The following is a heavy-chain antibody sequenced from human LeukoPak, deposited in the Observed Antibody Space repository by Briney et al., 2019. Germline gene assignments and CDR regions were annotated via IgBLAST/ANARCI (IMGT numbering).Heavy chain of an antibody. CDR3: AREGAAGGYYYYYMDV. D-gene: IGHD6-13*01. CDR1: GGSFSGYY. V-gene: IGHV4-34*01. CDR2: INHSGST. J-gene: IGHJ6*03. Sequence: SETLSLTCAVYGGSFSGYYWSWIRQPPGKGLEWIGEINHSGSTNYNPSLKSRVTISVDTSKNQFSLKLSSVTAADTAVYYCAREGAAGGYYYYYMDVWGKGTTVTVSS.